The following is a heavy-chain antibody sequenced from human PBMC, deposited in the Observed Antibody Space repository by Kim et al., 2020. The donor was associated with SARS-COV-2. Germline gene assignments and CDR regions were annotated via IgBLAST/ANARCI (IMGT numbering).Heavy chain of an antibody. Sequence: GSLRLSCAASGFTFSSYAMSWVRQATGKGLEWVSAISGSGGRTYYADSVKGRFTISRDNSKNTLYLQMNSLRAEDTAVYYCAKDLIPSGGYYYGMDVWGQGTTVTVSS. D-gene: IGHD6-25*01. J-gene: IGHJ6*02. CDR1: GFTFSSYA. V-gene: IGHV3-23*01. CDR3: AKDLIPSGGYYYGMDV. CDR2: ISGSGGRT.